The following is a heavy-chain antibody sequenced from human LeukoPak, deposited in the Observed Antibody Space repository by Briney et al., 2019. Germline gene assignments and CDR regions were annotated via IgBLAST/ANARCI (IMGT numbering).Heavy chain of an antibody. Sequence: PGRSLRLSSAASGFTFSSYGMHWVRQAPGKGLEWVAVISYDGSNKYYADSVKGRFTISRDNSKNTLYLQMNSLRAEDTAVYYCAKDLYCSSTSCYYYYYYGMDVWGQGTTVTVSS. CDR1: GFTFSSYG. CDR3: AKDLYCSSTSCYYYYYYGMDV. D-gene: IGHD2-2*01. V-gene: IGHV3-30*18. J-gene: IGHJ6*02. CDR2: ISYDGSNK.